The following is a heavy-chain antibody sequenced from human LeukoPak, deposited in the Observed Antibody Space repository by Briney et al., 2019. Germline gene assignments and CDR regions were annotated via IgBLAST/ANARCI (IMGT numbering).Heavy chain of an antibody. Sequence: GGSLRLSCAASGFIFSNYYMSWVRQAPGKGLEWVANINEDGSVEYYVDSVKGRFTISRDNPKNSLHLLMNNLRAGDTAVYYCARTLVDYWGQGALVTVSS. CDR3: ARTLVDY. J-gene: IGHJ4*02. CDR2: INEDGSVE. CDR1: GFIFSNYY. V-gene: IGHV3-7*01.